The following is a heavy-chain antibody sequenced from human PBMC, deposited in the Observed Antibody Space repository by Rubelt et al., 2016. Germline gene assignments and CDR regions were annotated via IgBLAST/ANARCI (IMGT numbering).Heavy chain of an antibody. V-gene: IGHV3-7*01. D-gene: IGHD3-16*02. CDR2: IKQDGSGK. Sequence: EVQLVESGGGLVQPGGSLRLSCAASGFTFSSYWMSWVRQAPGKGLEWVANIKQDGSGKYYVDSVKGRFTISRDNAKKSLYLQMNSLKADDTAVYYCARGIGLGELSSVGGGDFWGQGTLVTVSA. CDR3: ARGIGLGELSSVGGGDF. J-gene: IGHJ4*02. CDR1: GFTFSSYW.